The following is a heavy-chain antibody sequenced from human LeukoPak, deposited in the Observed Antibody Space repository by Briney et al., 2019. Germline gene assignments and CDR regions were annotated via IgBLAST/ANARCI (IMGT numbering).Heavy chain of an antibody. CDR2: ISVYNGYT. D-gene: IGHD6-6*01. CDR1: GYTFDSYG. J-gene: IGHJ4*02. V-gene: IGHV1-18*01. Sequence: ASVKVSCKASGYTFDSYGISWVRQAPGQGLELMGWISVYNGYTDTAQKLQGRLTMTTDASTSTAYMELTNLRSDDTAVYYCARRAARPYYFDNWGQGTLVTVSS. CDR3: ARRAARPYYFDN.